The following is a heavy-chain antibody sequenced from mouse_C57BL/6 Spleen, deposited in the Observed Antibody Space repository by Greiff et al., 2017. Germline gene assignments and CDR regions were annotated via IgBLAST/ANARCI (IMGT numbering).Heavy chain of an antibody. Sequence: VQLQQSGPGLVQPSQSLSITCTVSGFSLTSYGVHWVRQSPGKGLEWLGVIWSGGSTDYNAAFISRLSISKDNSKSHVFFKMNSLQADDTAIYYCARLYDPFAYWGQGTLVTVSA. CDR3: ARLYDPFAY. CDR1: GFSLTSYG. CDR2: IWSGGST. J-gene: IGHJ3*01. D-gene: IGHD2-3*01. V-gene: IGHV2-2*01.